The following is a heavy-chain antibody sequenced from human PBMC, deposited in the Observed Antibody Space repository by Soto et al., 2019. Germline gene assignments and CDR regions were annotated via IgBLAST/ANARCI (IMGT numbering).Heavy chain of an antibody. V-gene: IGHV4-34*01. CDR3: ARGMTIFGVVLADYYGMDV. Sequence: SETLSLTSAVYGGSFSGYYLSWIRQPPGKGLEWIGEINHSGSTNYNPSLKSRVTISVDTSKNQFSLKLSSVTAADTAVYYCARGMTIFGVVLADYYGMDVWGQGTTVTVYS. CDR1: GGSFSGYY. J-gene: IGHJ6*02. D-gene: IGHD3-3*01. CDR2: INHSGST.